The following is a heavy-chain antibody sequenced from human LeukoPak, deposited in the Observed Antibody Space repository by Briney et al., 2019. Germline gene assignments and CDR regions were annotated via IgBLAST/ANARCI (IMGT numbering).Heavy chain of an antibody. V-gene: IGHV4-34*01. D-gene: IGHD3-3*01. CDR3: ARGSYIHDFWSGYQGGTFDY. Sequence: SETLSLTCAVYGGSFSGYYWSWVRQSPVKGLEWIGQMSESGDTYYNPSLKSRVTISVDTSKNQFSLKLSSVTAADTAVYYCARGSYIHDFWSGYQGGTFDYWGQGTLVTVSS. CDR1: GGSFSGYY. J-gene: IGHJ4*02. CDR2: MSESGDT.